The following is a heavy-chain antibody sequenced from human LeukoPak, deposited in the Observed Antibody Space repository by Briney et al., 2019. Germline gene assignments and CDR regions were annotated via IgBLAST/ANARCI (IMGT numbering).Heavy chain of an antibody. CDR1: GYTFTSYG. D-gene: IGHD5-24*01. Sequence: ASVKVSCKASGYTFTSYGISWVRQAPGQGLEWMGWISAYNGNTNYAQKLQGRVTMTRDMSTSTDYLELSSLRSEDTAVYYCARDNSVRDEAWWFNPWGQGTLVTVSS. CDR3: ARDNSVRDEAWWFNP. J-gene: IGHJ5*02. V-gene: IGHV1-18*01. CDR2: ISAYNGNT.